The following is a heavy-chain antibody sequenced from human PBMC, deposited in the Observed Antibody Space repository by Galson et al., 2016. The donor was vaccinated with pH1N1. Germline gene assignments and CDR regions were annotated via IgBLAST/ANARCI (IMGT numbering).Heavy chain of an antibody. V-gene: IGHV3-53*01. CDR1: GFTASSNY. D-gene: IGHD3-3*01. CDR2: IYSGGRT. CDR3: ARVGDFWSYYYYNMDV. Sequence: SLRLSCAASGFTASSNYMSWVRQAPGKGLEWVSLIYSGGRTYYADSVKGRFTISRDNSKNTLYLQMNSLRVEDTAVYYCARVGDFWSYYYYNMDVWGQGTTVTVSS. J-gene: IGHJ6*02.